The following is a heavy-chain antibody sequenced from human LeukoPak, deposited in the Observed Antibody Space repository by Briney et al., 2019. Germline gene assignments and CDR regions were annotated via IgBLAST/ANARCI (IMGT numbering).Heavy chain of an antibody. CDR3: XXEGVAGDYDY. V-gene: IGHV4-4*07. CDR2: IYTSGST. J-gene: IGHJ4*02. CDR1: GGSISSYY. Sequence: SETLSLTCTVSGGSISSYYWSWIRQPAGKGLEWIGRIYTSGSTNYNPSLKSRVTMSVDTSKNQFSLKLSSVTAADTAVYYCXXEGVAGDYDYWGQGTLVTVSS. D-gene: IGHD6-19*01.